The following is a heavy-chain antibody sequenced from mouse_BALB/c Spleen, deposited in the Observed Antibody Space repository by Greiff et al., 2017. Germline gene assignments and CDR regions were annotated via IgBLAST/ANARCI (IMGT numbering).Heavy chain of an antibody. V-gene: IGHV7-3*02. D-gene: IGHD2-1*01. CDR3: ARDYGNYGEARDY. CDR2: IRNKANGYTT. Sequence: EVMLVESGGGLVQPGGSLRLSCATSGFTFTDYYMSWVRQPPGKALEWLGFIRNKANGYTTEYSASVKGRFTISRDNSQSIFYLQMNTLRSEDSATYDGARDYGNYGEARDYWGQGTSVTVSA. J-gene: IGHJ4*01. CDR1: GFTFTDYY.